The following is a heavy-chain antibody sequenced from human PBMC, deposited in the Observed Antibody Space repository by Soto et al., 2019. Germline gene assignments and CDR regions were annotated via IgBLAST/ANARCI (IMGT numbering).Heavy chain of an antibody. Sequence: VKVSCKASGYTFTSYAMHWVRQAPGQRPEWMGWINAGNGNTKYSQKFQGRVTITRDTSASTAYMELSSLRSEDTAVYYCARVVRFLEWLTSSECYYYMDVWGKGTTVTVSS. CDR3: ARVVRFLEWLTSSECYYYMDV. D-gene: IGHD3-3*01. J-gene: IGHJ6*03. CDR1: GYTFTSYA. CDR2: INAGNGNT. V-gene: IGHV1-3*01.